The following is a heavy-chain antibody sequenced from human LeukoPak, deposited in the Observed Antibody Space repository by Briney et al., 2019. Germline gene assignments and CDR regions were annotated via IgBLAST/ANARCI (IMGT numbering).Heavy chain of an antibody. J-gene: IGHJ5*02. Sequence: SETLSLTCTVSGGSINNSYWTWIRQPPGKGLEWIGHIYYSGSTNYSPSLKSRDTISVDTSKNQFSLKLSSVTAADTAVYYCARLSSLANIAARGRTWLDPWGQGSLVTVSS. CDR1: GGSINNSY. CDR3: ARLSSLANIAARGRTWLDP. V-gene: IGHV4-59*01. D-gene: IGHD6-6*01. CDR2: IYYSGST.